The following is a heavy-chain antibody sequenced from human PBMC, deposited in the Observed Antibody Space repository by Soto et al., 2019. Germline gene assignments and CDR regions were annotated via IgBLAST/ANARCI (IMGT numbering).Heavy chain of an antibody. J-gene: IGHJ4*02. D-gene: IGHD4-17*01. Sequence: PSETLSLTCTVSGGSISSGGYYWSWIRQHPGKGLEWIGYIYYSGSTYYNPSLKSRVTISVDTSKNQFSLKLSSVTAADTAVYYCARVGTYGVNRDYWGQGTLVTVSS. CDR1: GGSISSGGYY. CDR3: ARVGTYGVNRDY. V-gene: IGHV4-31*03. CDR2: IYYSGST.